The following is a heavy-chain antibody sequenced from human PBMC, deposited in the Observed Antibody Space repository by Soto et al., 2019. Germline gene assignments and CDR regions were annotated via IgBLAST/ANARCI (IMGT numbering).Heavy chain of an antibody. CDR3: TVWGSGNDFGAA. J-gene: IGHJ4*02. V-gene: IGHV3-72*01. D-gene: IGHD3-10*01. CDR2: SKNKADSYTT. Sequence: EVQLVESGGGLVQPGGSLRLSCAASGFTFSDYYVDWVRQAPGKGLEWVGRSKNKADSYTTEYAASVKGRFTISRDGSKNSLFLQMNSLKTEDTAVYYCTVWGSGNDFGAAWGQGILVTVSS. CDR1: GFTFSDYY.